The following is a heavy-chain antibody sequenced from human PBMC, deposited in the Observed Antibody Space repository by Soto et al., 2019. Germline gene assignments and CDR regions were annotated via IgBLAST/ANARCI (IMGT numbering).Heavy chain of an antibody. J-gene: IGHJ4*02. CDR1: GFTFSSYA. D-gene: IGHD3-22*01. CDR3: ARDECQDYYDSSGYYCDGVDY. Sequence: QVQLVASGGGVVQPGRSLRLSCAASGFTFSSYAMHWVRQAPGKGLEWVAVISYDGSNKYYADSVKGRFTISRDNSKNTLYLQMNSLRAEDTAVYYCARDECQDYYDSSGYYCDGVDYWGQGTLVTVSS. CDR2: ISYDGSNK. V-gene: IGHV3-30-3*01.